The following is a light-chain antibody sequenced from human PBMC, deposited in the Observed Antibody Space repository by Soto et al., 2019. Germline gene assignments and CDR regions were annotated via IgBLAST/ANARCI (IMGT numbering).Light chain of an antibody. CDR1: HSINSH. J-gene: IGKJ2*01. V-gene: IGKV1-39*01. CDR3: QQSYSTPFT. CDR2: GTS. Sequence: DIQLTQSPSSLSASEGDTVTITCRASHSINSHLNWYQQKSGEAPKFLIYGTSDLHTGVPSRFSGSGSGTDFTLTISSLQTEDGAIYYCQQSYSTPFTFGQGTKLEIK.